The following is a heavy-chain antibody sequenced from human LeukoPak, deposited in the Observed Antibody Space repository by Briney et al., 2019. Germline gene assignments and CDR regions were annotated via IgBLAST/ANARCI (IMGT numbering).Heavy chain of an antibody. CDR3: AREGLVGVLDY. CDR1: GFTFSNYW. D-gene: IGHD2-15*01. J-gene: IGHJ4*02. CDR2: IKQDGSEK. Sequence: GGSLRLSCAASGFTFSNYWMNWVRQAPGKGLEWVASIKQDGSEKYYVDSVKGRFTFSRDNAKSSLYLQMSSLRAKDTAVYFCAREGLVGVLDYWGQGTLVTVSS. V-gene: IGHV3-7*01.